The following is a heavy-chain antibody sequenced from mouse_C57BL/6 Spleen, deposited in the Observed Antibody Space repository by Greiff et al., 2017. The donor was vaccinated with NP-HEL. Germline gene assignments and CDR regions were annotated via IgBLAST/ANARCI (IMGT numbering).Heavy chain of an antibody. Sequence: VQLQQSGPELVKPGASVKIPCKASGYTFTDYNMDWVKQSHGKSLEWIGDINPNNGGTIYNQKFKGKATLTVDKSSSTAYMELRSLTSEDTAVYYCARSPSIYDGYYFDYWGQGTTLTVSS. D-gene: IGHD2-3*01. CDR3: ARSPSIYDGYYFDY. V-gene: IGHV1-18*01. J-gene: IGHJ2*01. CDR2: INPNNGGT. CDR1: GYTFTDYN.